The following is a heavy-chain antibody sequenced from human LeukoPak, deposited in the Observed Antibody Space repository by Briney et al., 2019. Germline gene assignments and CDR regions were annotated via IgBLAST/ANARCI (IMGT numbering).Heavy chain of an antibody. Sequence: GGSLRLSCAASGFTFSSYWMSWVRQAPGKGLEWVANIKQDGSEKYYVDSVKGRFTISRDNSKNTLYLQMNSLRAEDTAIYYCAKAAGMGDNYYNFYFDYWGQGTLVTVSS. CDR1: GFTFSSYW. V-gene: IGHV3-7*03. D-gene: IGHD5-24*01. J-gene: IGHJ4*02. CDR2: IKQDGSEK. CDR3: AKAAGMGDNYYNFYFDY.